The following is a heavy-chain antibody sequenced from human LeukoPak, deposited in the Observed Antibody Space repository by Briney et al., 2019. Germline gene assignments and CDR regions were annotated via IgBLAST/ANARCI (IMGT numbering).Heavy chain of an antibody. CDR3: AKGHYDSSGYYHSKGTGDAFDI. Sequence: GGSLSLSCAASGFTFSSYAMSWVRQAPGKGLEWVAAISGNGCSKYYADSVKGRFTISRDNSKNTLYLQMNSLRAEDTAVYYCAKGHYDSSGYYHSKGTGDAFDIWGQGTMVTVSS. D-gene: IGHD3-22*01. J-gene: IGHJ3*02. V-gene: IGHV3-23*01. CDR1: GFTFSSYA. CDR2: ISGNGCSK.